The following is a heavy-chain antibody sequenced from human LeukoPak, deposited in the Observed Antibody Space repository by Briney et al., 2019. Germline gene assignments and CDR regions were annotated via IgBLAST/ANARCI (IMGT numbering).Heavy chain of an antibody. V-gene: IGHV3-33*01. J-gene: IGHJ4*02. Sequence: PGRSLRLSCAASGLTFSSYGMHWVRQALGKGLEWVAVIWYDGSNKYYADSVKGRFTISRDNSKNTLYLQMNSLRAEDTAVYYCARMTRHYYGSGSYPDYWGQGTLVTVSS. D-gene: IGHD3-10*01. CDR3: ARMTRHYYGSGSYPDY. CDR1: GLTFSSYG. CDR2: IWYDGSNK.